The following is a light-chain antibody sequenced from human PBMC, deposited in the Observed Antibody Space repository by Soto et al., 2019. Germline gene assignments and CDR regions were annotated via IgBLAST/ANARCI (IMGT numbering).Light chain of an antibody. Sequence: DIQLTQSPSFLSASVGDRVTITCRASQAISRSLAWYQHNPGKAPKLLIYAASTLQNGVPSSFSGSGSGTEFPLTISRLQAEDFATYYCQHLNDYRYTFGQGTKVEIK. CDR1: QAISRS. J-gene: IGKJ2*01. CDR3: QHLNDYRYT. V-gene: IGKV1-9*01. CDR2: AAS.